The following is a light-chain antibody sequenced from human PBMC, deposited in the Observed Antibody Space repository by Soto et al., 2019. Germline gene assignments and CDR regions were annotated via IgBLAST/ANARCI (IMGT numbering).Light chain of an antibody. CDR1: QSVRSN. CDR3: QQYNSWRT. Sequence: EIVMTQSPATLSVSPGERATLSCRASQSVRSNLAWYQKKPGQTPRLLIYGASTRATGIPARFSGSGSGTEFTLTISSLQSEDFAVYYCQQYNSWRTFGQGTKV. V-gene: IGKV3-15*01. CDR2: GAS. J-gene: IGKJ1*01.